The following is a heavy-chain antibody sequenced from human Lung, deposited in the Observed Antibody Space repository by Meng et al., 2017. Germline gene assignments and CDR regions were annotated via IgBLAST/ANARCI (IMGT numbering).Heavy chain of an antibody. D-gene: IGHD4-17*01. CDR3: ARGGVTTDD. CDR2: ITGDGSST. V-gene: IGHV3-74*01. J-gene: IGHJ4*02. CDR1: GFTFSTHW. Sequence: VRVGGSGGGLVQPWGSLRLSCAASGFTFSTHWMHWVRQAPGKGLEWGSRITGDGSSTIYADSVQGRFTMSRDNAKNTLSLQMNSLRAEDTAVYYCARGGVTTDDWGQGTLVTVSS.